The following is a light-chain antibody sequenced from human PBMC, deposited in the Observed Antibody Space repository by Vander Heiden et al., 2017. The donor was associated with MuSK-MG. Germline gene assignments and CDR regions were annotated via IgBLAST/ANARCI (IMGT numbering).Light chain of an antibody. J-gene: IGLJ3*02. Sequence: QSVLTQPPSVSAAPGQAVTIPCSGSSSNVGKNYVSWYQKLPGTAPRLLIYENYMRPSGIPGQFSGSKSGTSATLAITGVQTGDEADYYCGTWDNSLSVWVCGGGTKVTVL. CDR1: SSNVGKNY. CDR3: GTWDNSLSVWV. CDR2: ENY. V-gene: IGLV1-51*02.